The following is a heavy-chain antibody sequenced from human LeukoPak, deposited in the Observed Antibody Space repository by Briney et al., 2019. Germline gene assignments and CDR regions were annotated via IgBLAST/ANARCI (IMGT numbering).Heavy chain of an antibody. CDR1: GGSVSSGTYY. V-gene: IGHV4-61*01. CDR2: IYYTGNS. Sequence: SETLSLTCTVSGGSVSSGTYYWSWIRQAPGKGLEWIGFIYYTGNSNYVPSLKSRVTMSVDTSKNQFSLRLTSVTAADTAVYYCARGTNCSSTSCFGYWGQGTLVTVSS. CDR3: ARGTNCSSTSCFGY. J-gene: IGHJ4*02. D-gene: IGHD2-2*01.